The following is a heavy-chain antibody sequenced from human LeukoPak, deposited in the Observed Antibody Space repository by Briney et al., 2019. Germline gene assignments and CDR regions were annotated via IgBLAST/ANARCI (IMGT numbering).Heavy chain of an antibody. V-gene: IGHV1-18*01. J-gene: IGHJ6*02. CDR1: GYTFTSYG. CDR2: ISAYNGNT. Sequence: GASVKVSCKASGYTFTSYGISWVRQAPGQGLEWMGWISAYNGNTNYAQKLQGRVTMTTDTSTSTAYIELRSLRSDDTAVYYCARVATSSASNYYYYYCMDGWGQGTTVTVSS. D-gene: IGHD3-22*01. CDR3: ARVATSSASNYYYYYCMDG.